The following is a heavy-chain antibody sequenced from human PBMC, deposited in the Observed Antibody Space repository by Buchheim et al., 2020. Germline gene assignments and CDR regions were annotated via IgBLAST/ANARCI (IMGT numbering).Heavy chain of an antibody. D-gene: IGHD3-3*01. J-gene: IGHJ4*02. CDR1: GYDFSSYW. Sequence: EVQLVQSGAEVKKPGESLKISCKGSGYDFSSYWIGWVRQMPGKGLEWMGIIYPGDSDTRYSPSFQGRVTISADKSISTTYLQWSSLKASDTAMYYCARVGYDVLRGYLPNYYFDYWGLGTL. CDR2: IYPGDSDT. CDR3: ARVGYDVLRGYLPNYYFDY. V-gene: IGHV5-51*01.